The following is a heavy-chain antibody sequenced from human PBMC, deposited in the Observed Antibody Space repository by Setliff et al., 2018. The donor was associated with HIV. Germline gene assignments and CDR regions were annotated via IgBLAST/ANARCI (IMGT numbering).Heavy chain of an antibody. CDR3: ARDGGDGSGYYYADY. V-gene: IGHV1-46*01. D-gene: IGHD3-22*01. Sequence: ASVKVSCKASGYIFRNHYIHWVRQAPGQGLEWMGIIKPSGGSAAYAEKFRGRVTMTSDTSTNTVYMELRSLRSEETAVFYCARDGGDGSGYYYADYWGQGTLVTVSS. CDR1: GYIFRNHY. CDR2: IKPSGGSA. J-gene: IGHJ4*02.